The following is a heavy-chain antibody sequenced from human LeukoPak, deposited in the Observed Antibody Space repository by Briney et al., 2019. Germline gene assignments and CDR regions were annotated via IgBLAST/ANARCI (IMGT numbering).Heavy chain of an antibody. V-gene: IGHV4-59*08. CDR3: ARHRAYSSSSPFDY. CDR1: GGSISSLY. Sequence: PSETLSLTCPVSGGSISSLYWSWIRQPPGKGLDWIGYIYYTGSTNYNPSLKSRVTMFVDMSKNQFSLRLSSVTAADTAVYYCARHRAYSSSSPFDYGGQGTLVTVS. J-gene: IGHJ4*02. CDR2: IYYTGST. D-gene: IGHD6-6*01.